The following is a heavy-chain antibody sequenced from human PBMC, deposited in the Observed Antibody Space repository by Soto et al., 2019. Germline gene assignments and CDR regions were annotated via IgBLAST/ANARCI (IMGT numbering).Heavy chain of an antibody. D-gene: IGHD2-2*01. Sequence: SVKVSCKASGGTFSSYAISWVRQAPGQGLEWMGGIIPIFGTANYAQKFQGRVTITADESTSTAYMELSSLRSEDTAVDYCASREIRPSELGYCSSTSCYGMYNWFDPWGQGTLVTVSS. J-gene: IGHJ5*02. CDR2: IIPIFGTA. CDR1: GGTFSSYA. V-gene: IGHV1-69*13. CDR3: ASREIRPSELGYCSSTSCYGMYNWFDP.